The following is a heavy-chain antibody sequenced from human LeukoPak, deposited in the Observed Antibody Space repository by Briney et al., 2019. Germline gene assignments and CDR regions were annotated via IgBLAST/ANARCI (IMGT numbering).Heavy chain of an antibody. J-gene: IGHJ3*02. CDR2: INPNSVGT. Sequence: ASIKVCCNASGYTFTGYYTHWVRQAPGQGLEWIGWINPNSVGTKYAQEFQGRVSMTRDTSISTAYMELSRLRSDDPAVYYCARVDSSRWYPVDDAFDIWGQGTMVTVSS. CDR1: GYTFTGYY. CDR3: ARVDSSRWYPVDDAFDI. D-gene: IGHD6-13*01. V-gene: IGHV1-2*02.